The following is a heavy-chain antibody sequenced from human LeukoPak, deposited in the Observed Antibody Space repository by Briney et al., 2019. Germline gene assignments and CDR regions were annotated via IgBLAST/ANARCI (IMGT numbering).Heavy chain of an antibody. CDR2: IYYSGST. CDR3: ARKGIEANFDY. D-gene: IGHD3-10*01. J-gene: IGHJ4*02. CDR1: GGSISSYY. V-gene: IGHV4-59*12. Sequence: PSETLSLTCTVSGGSISSYYWSWIRQPPGKGLEWIGYIYYSGSTNYNPSLKSRVTISVDTSKNQFSLKLSSVTAADTAVYYCARKGIEANFDYWGQGTLVTVSS.